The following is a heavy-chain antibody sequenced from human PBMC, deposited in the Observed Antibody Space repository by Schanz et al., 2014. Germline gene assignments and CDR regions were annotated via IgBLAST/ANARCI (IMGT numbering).Heavy chain of an antibody. CDR3: VRDSFFAFDY. Sequence: EVQLAESGGGLVKPGGSLRLSCAASGFSFSSYAMGWVRQAPGKGLEWVSYVSRSTPDIYYADSVKGRFTMSRDNAKNSVFLQMNSLRAEDTAVYYCVRDSFFAFDYWGQGTLVTVSS. CDR1: GFSFSSYA. V-gene: IGHV3-21*01. CDR2: VSRSTPDI. D-gene: IGHD3-3*01. J-gene: IGHJ4*02.